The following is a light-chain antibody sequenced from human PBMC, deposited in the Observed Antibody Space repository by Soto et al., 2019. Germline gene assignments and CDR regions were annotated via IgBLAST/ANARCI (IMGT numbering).Light chain of an antibody. J-gene: IGKJ1*01. CDR2: GAS. Sequence: EVVMTQSPATLSVSPGEGVTLSCRANQGIGDTLAWYQHKPGQAPRLLIFGASTRATGIPDRFSGSGSGTDFTLTITRLEPDDFATYFCQQYNTDSRAWAFGQGTKVDI. V-gene: IGKV3D-15*01. CDR1: QGIGDT. CDR3: QQYNTDSRAWA.